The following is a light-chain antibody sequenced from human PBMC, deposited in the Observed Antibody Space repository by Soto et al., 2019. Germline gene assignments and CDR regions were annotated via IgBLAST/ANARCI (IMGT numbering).Light chain of an antibody. CDR3: QKYSSVIT. CDR1: QGISNF. CDR2: AAS. Sequence: DIQMTQSPSSLSASVGDRVTIPCRASQGISNFVAWYQQNPGKVPKLLISAASTLQSGVPSRFSGSGSGTDFTLTIPSIQPEDVATYYCQKYSSVITFGKGTRLESK. V-gene: IGKV1-27*01. J-gene: IGKJ5*01.